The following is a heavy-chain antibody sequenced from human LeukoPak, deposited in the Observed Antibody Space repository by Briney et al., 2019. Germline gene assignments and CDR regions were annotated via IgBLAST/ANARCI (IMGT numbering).Heavy chain of an antibody. Sequence: SETLSLTCTVSGGSISSGSYYWTWIRQPAGKGLEWIGRIYTSRSTNYNPSLKSRVTISVATSKNQFSLKLSSVTAADTAVYYCARDYRDGYNYEWFDPWGQGTLVTVSS. CDR1: GGSISSGSYY. D-gene: IGHD5-24*01. J-gene: IGHJ5*02. V-gene: IGHV4-61*02. CDR2: IYTSRST. CDR3: ARDYRDGYNYEWFDP.